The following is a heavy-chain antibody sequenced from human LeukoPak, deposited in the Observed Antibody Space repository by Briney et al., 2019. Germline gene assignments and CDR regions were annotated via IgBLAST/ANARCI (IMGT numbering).Heavy chain of an antibody. CDR3: ARDLLCSSTSCYSS. V-gene: IGHV1-69*04. Sequence: SVKVSCKASGGTFSSYAISWVRQAPGQGLEWMGRIIPILGIANYAQKFQGRVTITAGKSTSTAYMKLSSLRSEDTAVYYCARDLLCSSTSCYSSWGQGTLVTVSS. CDR1: GGTFSSYA. D-gene: IGHD2-2*01. J-gene: IGHJ4*02. CDR2: IIPILGIA.